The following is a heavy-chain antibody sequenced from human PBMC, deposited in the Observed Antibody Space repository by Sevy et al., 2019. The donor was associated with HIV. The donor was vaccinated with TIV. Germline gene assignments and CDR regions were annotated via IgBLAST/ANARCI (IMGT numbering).Heavy chain of an antibody. D-gene: IGHD1-26*01. CDR1: GFTLSSYW. Sequence: GGSLRLSCAASGFTLSSYWMSWVRQAPGKGLEWVANIKQDGRDKYYVDSVKGRFTISRDNAKNSLYLQMNSLRAEDTAVYYCARDLYSGSYYENYWGQGTLVTVSS. CDR2: IKQDGRDK. CDR3: ARDLYSGSYYENY. J-gene: IGHJ4*02. V-gene: IGHV3-7*01.